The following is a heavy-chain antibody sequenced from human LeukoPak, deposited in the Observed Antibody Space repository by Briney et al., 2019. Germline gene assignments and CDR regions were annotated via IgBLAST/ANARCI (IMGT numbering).Heavy chain of an antibody. CDR1: GYTFTSYG. CDR2: ISAYNGNT. J-gene: IGHJ5*02. D-gene: IGHD5-12*01. V-gene: IGHV1-18*01. Sequence: SVKVSCKASGYTFTSYGISWVRQAPGQGLEWMGWISAYNGNTNYAQKLQGRVTMTTDTSTSTAYMELRSLRSDDTAVYYCARVSVVVATIRGGDNWFDPWGQGTLVTVSS. CDR3: ARVSVVVATIRGGDNWFDP.